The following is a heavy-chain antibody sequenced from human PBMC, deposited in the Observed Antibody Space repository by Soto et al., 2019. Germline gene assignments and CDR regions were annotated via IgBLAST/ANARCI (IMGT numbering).Heavy chain of an antibody. Sequence: KRTESRTLSGYFSGVALRIKRVGVGWIRQPPGKALEWLALIYWNDDKRYSPSLKSRLTITKDTSKNQVVLTMTNMDPVDTATYYCSLRNVVVAAKSFNGSALWGQGTLVPVSS. CDR1: GVALRIKRVG. D-gene: IGHD2-15*01. CDR3: SLRNVVVAAKSFNGSAL. V-gene: IGHV2-5*01. CDR2: IYWNDDK. J-gene: IGHJ4*02.